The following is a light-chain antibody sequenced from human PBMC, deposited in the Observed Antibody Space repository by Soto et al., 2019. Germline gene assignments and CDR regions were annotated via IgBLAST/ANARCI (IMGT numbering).Light chain of an antibody. CDR1: QSVSSN. V-gene: IGKV3-15*01. CDR3: QQYNTWSPWT. CDR2: GAS. J-gene: IGKJ1*01. Sequence: EIVMTQSPATLSVSPGERATLSCRASQSVSSNLAWYQQKPGQAPRILIYGASTRATRIPARFSGSGSGTDFNLTISSLLSEDFELSYCQQYNTWSPWTFGQGTKVEIK.